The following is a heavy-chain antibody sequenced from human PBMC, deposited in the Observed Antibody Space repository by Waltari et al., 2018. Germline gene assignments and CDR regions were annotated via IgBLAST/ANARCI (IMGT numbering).Heavy chain of an antibody. CDR3: ARDQWFAFDI. D-gene: IGHD3-22*01. J-gene: IGHJ3*02. V-gene: IGHV3-7*01. CDR2: IMTDGSEE. CDR1: GFPLRSYW. Sequence: EVQLVESGGGLVQPGGSLRLSCAAFGFPLRSYWMSWVRQAPGKGLEWVANIMTDGSEEYYVDSVRGRFTISRDNAKNSLFLQMNSLRPEDTAVYYCARDQWFAFDIWGQGTMVTVSS.